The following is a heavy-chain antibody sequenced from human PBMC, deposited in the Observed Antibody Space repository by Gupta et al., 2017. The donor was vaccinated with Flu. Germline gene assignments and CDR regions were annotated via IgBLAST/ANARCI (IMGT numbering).Heavy chain of an antibody. CDR1: GGSVRTDNFF. Sequence: QVQLQESGPGLVKPSETLSLTCSVSGGSVRTDNFFWGWVRQPAGKGLEWIGRININGATPYNPSLKSRVTISSDPSKNQFSLKLTSVTAADTAIYYCTTEPPGYWGQGTLLAVSS. J-gene: IGHJ4*02. CDR2: ININGAT. V-gene: IGHV4-61*02. CDR3: TTEPPGY.